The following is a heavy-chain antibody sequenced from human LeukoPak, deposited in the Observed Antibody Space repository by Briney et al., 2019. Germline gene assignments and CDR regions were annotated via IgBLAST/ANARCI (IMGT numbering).Heavy chain of an antibody. V-gene: IGHV3-74*01. CDR3: AREDFGVDY. CDR1: GFTFDSYY. D-gene: IGHD3-10*01. J-gene: IGHJ4*02. Sequence: PGRSLRLSCAPSGFTFDSYYMNWVRPAPGKGLVWVSRINRDGSDTIYADSVKGRFTISRDNAKNTLFLQMNRLRAEDTAVYYCAREDFGVDYRGQGTLVTVSS. CDR2: INRDGSDT.